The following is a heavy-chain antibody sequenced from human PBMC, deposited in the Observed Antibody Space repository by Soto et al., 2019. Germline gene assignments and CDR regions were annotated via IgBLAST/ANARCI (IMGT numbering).Heavy chain of an antibody. V-gene: IGHV3-23*01. J-gene: IGHJ4*02. CDR2: ISGSGGST. Sequence: EVQLLESGGGLVQPGGSLRLSCAASGFTFSSYAMSWVRQAPGKGLEWVSAISGSGGSTYYADSVKGRFTISRDNSKNTLYLQMNSLRAEDTAVYYCANHGPLTVTMVPNFDYWGQGTLVTVSS. D-gene: IGHD4-4*01. CDR3: ANHGPLTVTMVPNFDY. CDR1: GFTFSSYA.